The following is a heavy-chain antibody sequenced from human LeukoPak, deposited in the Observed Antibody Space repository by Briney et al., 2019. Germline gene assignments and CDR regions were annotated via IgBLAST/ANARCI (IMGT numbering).Heavy chain of an antibody. CDR1: GFTVSSNY. CDR3: ARALGDSSGYYDY. CDR2: IYSGGST. Sequence: GGSLRLSCAASGFTVSSNYMSWVRQAPGKGLEWDSVIYSGGSTYYADSVKGRFTISRDNSKNTLYLQMNSLRAEDTAVYYCARALGDSSGYYDYWGQGTLVTVSS. J-gene: IGHJ4*02. V-gene: IGHV3-66*01. D-gene: IGHD3-22*01.